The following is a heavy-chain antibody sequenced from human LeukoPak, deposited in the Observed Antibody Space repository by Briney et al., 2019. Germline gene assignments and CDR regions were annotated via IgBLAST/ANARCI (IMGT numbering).Heavy chain of an antibody. V-gene: IGHV4-61*02. J-gene: IGHJ5*02. Sequence: SETLSLTCTVSGGSISSGSYYWNWIRQPAGKGLEWIGRIYSSGSTNYNPSLKSRVTMSVDTSKNQFSLKLSSVTAADTAVYYCAREGLNMVRGVPPKEAWGWFDPWGQGTLVTVSS. CDR3: AREGLNMVRGVPPKEAWGWFDP. CDR2: IYSSGST. D-gene: IGHD3-10*01. CDR1: GGSISSGSYY.